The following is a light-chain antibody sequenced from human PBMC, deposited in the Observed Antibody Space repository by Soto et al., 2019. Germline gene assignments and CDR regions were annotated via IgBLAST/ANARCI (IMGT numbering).Light chain of an antibody. CDR1: QDINNW. CDR2: TTS. CDR3: QQANSFPLT. V-gene: IGKV1D-12*01. J-gene: IGKJ4*01. Sequence: DIQVTQSPSSVSASVGDRVTITCRASQDINNWLAWYQQKPGKGPNLLIYTTSNLQSGVPSRFSGSGSGTDFTLTISSLQPEDFATYYCQQANSFPLTFGGGTKVEIK.